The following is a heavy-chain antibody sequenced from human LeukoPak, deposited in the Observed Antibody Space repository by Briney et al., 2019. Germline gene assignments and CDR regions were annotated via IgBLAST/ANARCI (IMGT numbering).Heavy chain of an antibody. Sequence: GGSLRLSCAASGFTFSSYAMSWVRQAPGKGLEWVSVISGGVGTTNYADSVKGRFTISRDNSKNTLFLQMNSLRADDTAVYYCAKGHYSSGWSHFESWGQGTLVTVSS. CDR3: AKGHYSSGWSHFES. CDR2: ISGGVGTT. CDR1: GFTFSSYA. V-gene: IGHV3-23*01. J-gene: IGHJ4*02. D-gene: IGHD6-19*01.